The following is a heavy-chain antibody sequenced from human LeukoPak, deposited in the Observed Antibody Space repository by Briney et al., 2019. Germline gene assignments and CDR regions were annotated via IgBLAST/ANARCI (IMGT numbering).Heavy chain of an antibody. CDR2: IGPTGSDR. Sequence: GGSLRLSCTASGLTFSTSVFNWVRQAPGKGLEWVASIGPTGSDRYHADSIKGRFTISRDNANNFLYLQMNSLRAEDTAVYYCATETNGRHYDYWGQGTLLTVSS. CDR1: GLTFSTSV. D-gene: IGHD1-14*01. V-gene: IGHV3-21*06. J-gene: IGHJ4*02. CDR3: ATETNGRHYDY.